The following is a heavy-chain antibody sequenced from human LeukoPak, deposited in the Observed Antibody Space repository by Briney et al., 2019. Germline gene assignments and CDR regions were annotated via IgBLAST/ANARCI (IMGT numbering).Heavy chain of an antibody. Sequence: GGSLRLSCAASGFTFSSYGMHWVRQAPGKGREGVAFIRYDGSNKYYADSVKGRFTISRDNSKNTLYLQMNSLRAEDTAVYYCAKDRYCDILTGYIDYWGQGTLVTVSS. V-gene: IGHV3-30*02. CDR3: AKDRYCDILTGYIDY. J-gene: IGHJ4*02. CDR2: IRYDGSNK. D-gene: IGHD3-9*01. CDR1: GFTFSSYG.